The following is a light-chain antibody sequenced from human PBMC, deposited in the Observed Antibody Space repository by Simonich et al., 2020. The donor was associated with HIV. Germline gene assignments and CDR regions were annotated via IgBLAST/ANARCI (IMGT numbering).Light chain of an antibody. J-gene: IGKJ4*01. CDR3: QQRSKWPLT. CDR2: DAS. V-gene: IGKV3-11*01. Sequence: EIVLTQSPATLSLSPGERATLSCRASQSISTYFAWYQQKPGQAPRLLIYDASNRATGIPARFSGSGYGTDFTLTISSLEPEDFAVYYCQQRSKWPLTFGGGTKVEIK. CDR1: QSISTY.